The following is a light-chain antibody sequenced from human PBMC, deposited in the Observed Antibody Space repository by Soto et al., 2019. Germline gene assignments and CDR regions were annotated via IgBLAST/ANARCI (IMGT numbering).Light chain of an antibody. CDR2: LAS. V-gene: IGKV3D-11*03. CDR3: QHFVNSLTWT. Sequence: EIVLTQSPDTVSSFPVDIVSLSCRPSQDVNARLAWYQHRPGQAPRLLIYLASNRAAGVPARFSGSGSGTDFTLTISDVEPEDFAVYYCQHFVNSLTWTFGQGTKVDIK. J-gene: IGKJ1*01. CDR1: QDVNAR.